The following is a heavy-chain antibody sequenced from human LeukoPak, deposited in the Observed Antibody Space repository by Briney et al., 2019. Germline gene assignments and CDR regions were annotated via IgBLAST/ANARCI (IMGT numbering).Heavy chain of an antibody. Sequence: GGSLRFSCTTSGFIFGDYAMSWVRQAPGKGLQWVGFIRSKAYGGKIEYAASVEGRFTVSRDDSKNNAHQQMKSLTTEDTAVYYCTRDSPHVSEGYWGQGNLVTVS. CDR2: IRSKAYGGKI. V-gene: IGHV3-49*04. CDR1: GFIFGDYA. CDR3: TRDSPHVSEGY. J-gene: IGHJ4*02. D-gene: IGHD2/OR15-2a*01.